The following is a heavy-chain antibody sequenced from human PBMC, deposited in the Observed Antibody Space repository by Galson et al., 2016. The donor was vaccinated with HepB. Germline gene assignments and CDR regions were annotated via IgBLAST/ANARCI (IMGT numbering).Heavy chain of an antibody. D-gene: IGHD1-26*01. CDR1: GFTFSSYG. CDR3: AKGHSQTYYYYYGMDV. V-gene: IGHV3-23*01. J-gene: IGHJ6*02. CDR2: ISGSGAST. Sequence: SLRLSCAASGFTFSSYGMSWVRQAPGKGLEWVSVISGSGASTYYADSVKGRFTISRDNSKNTLCLQMNSLRAEDTAVYFCAKGHSQTYYYYYGMDVWGQGTTVTVSS.